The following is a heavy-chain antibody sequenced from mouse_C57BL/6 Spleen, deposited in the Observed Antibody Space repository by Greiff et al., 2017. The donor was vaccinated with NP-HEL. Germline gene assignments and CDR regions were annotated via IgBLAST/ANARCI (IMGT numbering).Heavy chain of an antibody. CDR2: ISSGGSYT. V-gene: IGHV5-6*01. CDR1: GFTFSSYG. D-gene: IGHD1-1*01. J-gene: IGHJ4*01. Sequence: EVQGVESGGDLVKPGGSLKLSCAASGFTFSSYGMSWVRQTPDKRLEWVATISSGGSYTYYPDSVKGRFTISRDNAKNTLYLQMSSLKSEDTAMYCCARHYYGSSDYYAMDYWGQGTSVTVSS. CDR3: ARHYYGSSDYYAMDY.